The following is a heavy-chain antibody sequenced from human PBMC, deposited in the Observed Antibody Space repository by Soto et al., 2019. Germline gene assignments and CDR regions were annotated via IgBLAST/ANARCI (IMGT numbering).Heavy chain of an antibody. CDR3: ARGRPMMGAKTFFDF. J-gene: IGHJ4*02. D-gene: IGHD1-26*01. CDR1: GDSVTGGHHF. V-gene: IGHV4-31*03. CDR2: ISFSGST. Sequence: PSETLSLTCTVSGDSVTGGHHFWAWIRQLPGKGPEWLAYISFSGSTYSTPSLKTRLTMSVDPSDNHFSLKLNSVTAADTAVYYCARGRPMMGAKTFFDFWGPGTLVTGSS.